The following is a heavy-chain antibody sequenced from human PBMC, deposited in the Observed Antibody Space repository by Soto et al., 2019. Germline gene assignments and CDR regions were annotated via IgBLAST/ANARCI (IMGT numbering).Heavy chain of an antibody. Sequence: SETLSLTCTVSGDSFTSVSDYWSWILQPPGKGLEWIGYIYYSGSADYNPSLGSRVTISIDTSKNQFSLKLTSVTAADTAVYYCARGVGFGYYYYHMDLWGQGTTVTVSS. CDR3: ARGVGFGYYYYHMDL. J-gene: IGHJ6*02. V-gene: IGHV4-61*01. CDR1: GDSFTSVSDY. D-gene: IGHD3-10*01. CDR2: IYYSGSA.